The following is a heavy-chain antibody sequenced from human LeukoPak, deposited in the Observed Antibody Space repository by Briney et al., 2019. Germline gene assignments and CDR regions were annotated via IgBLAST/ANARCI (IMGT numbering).Heavy chain of an antibody. CDR1: GGSISSGDYY. D-gene: IGHD3-10*01. V-gene: IGHV4-30-4*01. CDR2: IYYSGST. J-gene: IGHJ6*02. Sequence: PSQTLSLTCTVSGGSISSGDYYWSWIRQPPGKGLEWIGYIYYSGSTYYNPSLKSRVTISVDTSKNQFSLKLSSVTAADTAVYYCARDLLWFGELQSSYYYGMDVWGQGTTVTVSS. CDR3: ARDLLWFGELQSSYYYGMDV.